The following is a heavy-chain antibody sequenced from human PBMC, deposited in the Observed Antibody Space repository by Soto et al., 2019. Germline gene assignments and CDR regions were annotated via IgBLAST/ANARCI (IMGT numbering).Heavy chain of an antibody. CDR1: GGTFSSYA. CDR2: IIPIFGTA. D-gene: IGHD3-16*02. Sequence: QVQLVQSGAAVKKPGSSVKVSCKASGGTFSSYAISWVRQAPGQGLEWMGGIIPIFGTANYAQKFQGRVTITADESTSTDYMELSSLRSEDTAVYYCARDLRDYVWGSYREDYYYYGMDVWGQGTTVTVSS. CDR3: ARDLRDYVWGSYREDYYYYGMDV. V-gene: IGHV1-69*01. J-gene: IGHJ6*02.